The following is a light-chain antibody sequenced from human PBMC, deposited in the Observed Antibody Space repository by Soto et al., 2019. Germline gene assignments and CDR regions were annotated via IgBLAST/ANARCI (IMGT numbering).Light chain of an antibody. Sequence: DIQMTQSPSTVSASVGDRVTITYRASRSISMWWAWYQQKPGKAPKLLIYKAASVESGVPSRFSVSGSGTEFTLTISSLQRDDFATYYCQQYNSFPTFGQRTKVEI. CDR1: RSISMW. V-gene: IGKV1-5*03. J-gene: IGKJ1*01. CDR2: KAA. CDR3: QQYNSFPT.